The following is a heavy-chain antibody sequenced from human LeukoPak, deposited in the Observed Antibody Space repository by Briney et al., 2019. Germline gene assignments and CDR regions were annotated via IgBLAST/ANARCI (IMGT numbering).Heavy chain of an antibody. D-gene: IGHD3-10*01. CDR3: AKDPGLWFGEFYFDY. J-gene: IGHJ4*02. CDR1: GFTFSSYG. Sequence: PGGSLRLSCAASGFTFSSYGMHWVRQAPGKGLEWVAVISYDRSNKYYADSVKGRFTISRDNSKNTLYLQMNSLRAEDTAVYYCAKDPGLWFGEFYFDYWGQGTLVTVSS. CDR2: ISYDRSNK. V-gene: IGHV3-30*18.